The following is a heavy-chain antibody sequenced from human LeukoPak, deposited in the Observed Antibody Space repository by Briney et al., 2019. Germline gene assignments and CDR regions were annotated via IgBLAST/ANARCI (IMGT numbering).Heavy chain of an antibody. Sequence: GASVEVSCKASGYTFTSYYMHWVRRAPGQGLEWMGWMNPNSGNTGYAQKFQGRVTMTRNTSISTAYMELSSLRSEDTAVYYCARAGGYCGRISCPYYFDYWGQGSLVAVSS. CDR2: MNPNSGNT. V-gene: IGHV1-8*02. J-gene: IGHJ4*02. CDR1: GYTFTSYY. CDR3: ARAGGYCGRISCPYYFDY. D-gene: IGHD2-15*01.